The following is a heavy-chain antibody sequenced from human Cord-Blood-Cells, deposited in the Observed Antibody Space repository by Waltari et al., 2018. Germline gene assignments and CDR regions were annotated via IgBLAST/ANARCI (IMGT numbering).Heavy chain of an antibody. J-gene: IGHJ2*01. CDR2: ISGSGGST. V-gene: IGHV3-23*01. D-gene: IGHD7-27*01. CDR1: GITFSSYA. Sequence: EVQLLESGGGLVQPGGSLRLPCAAPGITFSSYAMTWVRQAPGKGLEWVSAISGSGGSTYYADSVKGRFTISRDNSKNTLYLQMNSLRAEDTAVYYCAKGRQKTGEGRYFDLWGRGTLVTVSS. CDR3: AKGRQKTGEGRYFDL.